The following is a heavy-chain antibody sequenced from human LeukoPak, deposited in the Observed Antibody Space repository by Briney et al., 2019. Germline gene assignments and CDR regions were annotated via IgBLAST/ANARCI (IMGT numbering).Heavy chain of an antibody. Sequence: SGPTLVNPTQTLTLTCMFSGFSLNISGAGVGWIRQPPGKALEWLALIYWDDDRRYSPSLKSRLTITKDTSKNQVVLTMTNMDPVDTATYYCAHRRQPTFGEWSADAFDIWGQGTMVTVSS. CDR1: GFSLNISGAG. CDR2: IYWDDDR. CDR3: AHRRQPTFGEWSADAFDI. V-gene: IGHV2-5*02. J-gene: IGHJ3*02. D-gene: IGHD3-10*01.